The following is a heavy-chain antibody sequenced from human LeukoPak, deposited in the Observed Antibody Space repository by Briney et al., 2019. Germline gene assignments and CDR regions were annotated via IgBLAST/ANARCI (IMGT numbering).Heavy chain of an antibody. CDR2: ISIYNGNT. Sequence: GASVKVSCKASGYTFNSHGITWVRQAPGQGLEWMGWISIYNGNTNYAQKLQGRVTITTDTSTSTAYMELSSLRSEDTAVYYCARGYDYVWGSYPRRPWFDPWGQGTLVTVSS. CDR1: GYTFNSHG. V-gene: IGHV1-18*01. J-gene: IGHJ5*02. CDR3: ARGYDYVWGSYPRRPWFDP. D-gene: IGHD3-16*02.